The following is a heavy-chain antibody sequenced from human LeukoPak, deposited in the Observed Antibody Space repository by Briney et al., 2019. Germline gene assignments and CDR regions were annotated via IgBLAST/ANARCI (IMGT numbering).Heavy chain of an antibody. CDR2: IIPIFGTA. Sequence: ASVKVSCKASGGTFSSYAISWVRQAPGQGLEWMGGIIPIFGTANYAQKFQGRVTITADKSTSTAYMELSSLRSEDTAVYYCARGTTVTTNFWFDPWGQGTLVTVSS. V-gene: IGHV1-69*06. D-gene: IGHD4-17*01. J-gene: IGHJ5*02. CDR1: GGTFSSYA. CDR3: ARGTTVTTNFWFDP.